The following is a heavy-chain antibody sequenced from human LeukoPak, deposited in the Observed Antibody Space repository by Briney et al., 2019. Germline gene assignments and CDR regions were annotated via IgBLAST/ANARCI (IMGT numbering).Heavy chain of an antibody. Sequence: GGSLRLSCAVSGFTFSNFAMTWVRQAPGKGLEWVSDISGSGTSTYYADSVKGRFTISRDNSKNSLYLQMNSLRAEDTAVYYCARECMDTTMVDAFDIWGQGTMVTVSS. D-gene: IGHD5-18*01. J-gene: IGHJ3*02. CDR1: GFTFSNFA. V-gene: IGHV3-23*01. CDR2: ISGSGTST. CDR3: ARECMDTTMVDAFDI.